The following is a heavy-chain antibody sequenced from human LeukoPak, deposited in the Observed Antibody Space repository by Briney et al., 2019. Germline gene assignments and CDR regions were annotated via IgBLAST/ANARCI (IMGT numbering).Heavy chain of an antibody. CDR1: GYTFTSYL. V-gene: IGHV1-2*02. Sequence: GASVKVSCKASGYTFTSYLFHWVRHAPGQGLEWMGWISPNSGDTKYAQKFQGRVAMTRDTSIGTAYMELSSLRSDDTAFYYCVRALSTVATWLYLWGRGTLVTVSS. CDR2: ISPNSGDT. J-gene: IGHJ2*01. D-gene: IGHD4-17*01. CDR3: VRALSTVATWLYL.